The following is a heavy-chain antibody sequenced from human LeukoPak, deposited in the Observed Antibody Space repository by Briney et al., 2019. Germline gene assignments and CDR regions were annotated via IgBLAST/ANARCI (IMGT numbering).Heavy chain of an antibody. D-gene: IGHD6-6*01. V-gene: IGHV4-61*02. J-gene: IGHJ6*03. CDR2: IYTSGST. CDR1: GGSISSGFYY. Sequence: PSETLSLTCTVSGGSISSGFYYWSWIRQPAGEGLEWIGRIYTSGSTNYNPSLKSRISISVDTSKNQFSLKLTSVTAADTAVYYCARAEVGVYSSSSGRDYYYYYMDVWGKGTTVTVSS. CDR3: ARAEVGVYSSSSGRDYYYYYMDV.